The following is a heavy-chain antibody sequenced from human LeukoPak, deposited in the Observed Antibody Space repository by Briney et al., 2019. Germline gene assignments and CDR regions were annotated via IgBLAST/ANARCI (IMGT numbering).Heavy chain of an antibody. D-gene: IGHD2-2*01. V-gene: IGHV1-18*01. CDR2: ISAYNGNT. CDR3: ARGPIIDIAIVPAADEYYYMDV. Sequence: ASVKVSCKASGYTFTSYGISWVRQVPGQGLEWMGWISAYNGNTNYAQKLQGRVTMTTDTSTSTAYMELRSLRSDDTAVYYCARGPIIDIAIVPAADEYYYMDVWGKGTTVTVSS. J-gene: IGHJ6*03. CDR1: GYTFTSYG.